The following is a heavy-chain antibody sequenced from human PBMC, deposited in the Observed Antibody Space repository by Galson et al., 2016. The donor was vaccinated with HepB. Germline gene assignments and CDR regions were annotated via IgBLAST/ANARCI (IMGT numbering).Heavy chain of an antibody. CDR1: GFTFSISA. Sequence: SLRLSCAASGFTFSISAMNWVRQAPGKGLEWVSGLHTSGATYYADSVRGRFTISRDNSKNTLYLQMSSLRAEDTAVYYCAIWEWGLPTCWGQGTLVAVSS. V-gene: IGHV3-23*01. CDR2: LHTSGAT. D-gene: IGHD1-26*01. CDR3: AIWEWGLPTC. J-gene: IGHJ4*02.